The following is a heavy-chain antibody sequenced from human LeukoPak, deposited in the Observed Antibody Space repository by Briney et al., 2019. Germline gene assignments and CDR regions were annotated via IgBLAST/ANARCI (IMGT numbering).Heavy chain of an antibody. CDR2: IYYSGST. J-gene: IGHJ5*02. Sequence: SETLSLTCTVSGGSISSSSYYGGWIRQPPGKGLEWIGSIYYSGSTYYNPSLKSRVTISVDTSKNQFSLKLSSVTAADTAVYYCARSHSSSWYGVWFDPWGQGTLVTVSS. CDR1: GGSISSSSYY. V-gene: IGHV4-39*07. D-gene: IGHD6-13*01. CDR3: ARSHSSSWYGVWFDP.